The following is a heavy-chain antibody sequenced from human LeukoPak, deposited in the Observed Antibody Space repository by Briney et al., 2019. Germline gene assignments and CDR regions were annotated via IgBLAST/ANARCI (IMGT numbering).Heavy chain of an antibody. V-gene: IGHV3-30*02. CDR2: IPYDGSDK. CDR1: GFTFTNYA. J-gene: IGHJ4*02. D-gene: IGHD6-19*01. Sequence: PGGSLRLSCAVSGFTFTNYAMHWVRQAPGKGLEWVAFIPYDGSDKYYADSVKGRFTISRDNSKNTLSLQMNSLRADDTAVYYCAKDWSASSGWFLDYWGQGTLVTVSS. CDR3: AKDWSASSGWFLDY.